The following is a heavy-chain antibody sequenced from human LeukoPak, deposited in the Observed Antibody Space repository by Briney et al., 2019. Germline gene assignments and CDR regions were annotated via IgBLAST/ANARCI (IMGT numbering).Heavy chain of an antibody. CDR2: ITSSSNYI. CDR3: ATYSGYENRIAAAGNVNY. V-gene: IGHV3-21*01. D-gene: IGHD6-13*01. Sequence: MAGGSLRLSCAGSGFTFSSYSMNWVRQAPGKGLEWVSSITSSSNYIYYADSVKGRFTISRDNAKNSLYLQMNSLRAEDTAVYYCATYSGYENRIAAAGNVNYWGQGTLVTVSS. J-gene: IGHJ4*02. CDR1: GFTFSSYS.